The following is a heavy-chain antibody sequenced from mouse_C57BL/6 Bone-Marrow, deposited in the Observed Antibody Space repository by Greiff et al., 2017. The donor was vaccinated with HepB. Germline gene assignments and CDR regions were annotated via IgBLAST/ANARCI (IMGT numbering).Heavy chain of an antibody. V-gene: IGHV1-75*01. CDR3: ARWWGGYYGFAY. CDR2: ICPGSGST. D-gene: IGHD2-3*01. CDR1: GYTFTDYY. Sequence: QVQLKQSGPELVKPGASVKISCKASGYTFTDYYINWVKQRPGQGLEWIGWICPGSGSTCYNEKFKGKATLTVDNSSSTAYMLLSSLTSEDSAVYFGARWWGGYYGFAYWGQGTLVTVSA. J-gene: IGHJ3*01.